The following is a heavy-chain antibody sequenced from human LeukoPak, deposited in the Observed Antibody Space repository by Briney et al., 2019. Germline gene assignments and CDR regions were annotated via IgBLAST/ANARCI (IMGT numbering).Heavy chain of an antibody. CDR2: IIPIFGTA. D-gene: IGHD1-1*01. Sequence: SVKVSCKASGGTFGSYAISWVRQAPGQGLEWMGGIIPIFGTANYAQKFQGRVTITADESTSTAYMELSSLRSEDTAVYYCAICFNWNDPTFDYWGQGTLVTVSS. V-gene: IGHV1-69*13. CDR1: GGTFGSYA. J-gene: IGHJ4*02. CDR3: AICFNWNDPTFDY.